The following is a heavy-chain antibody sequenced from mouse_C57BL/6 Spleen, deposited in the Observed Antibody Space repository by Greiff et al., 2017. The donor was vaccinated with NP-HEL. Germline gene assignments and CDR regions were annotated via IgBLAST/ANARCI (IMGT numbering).Heavy chain of an antibody. CDR1: GYTFTSYT. CDR2: INPSSGYT. V-gene: IGHV1-4*01. Sequence: VQLQQSGAELARPGASVKMSCKASGYTFTSYTMHWVKQRPGQGLEWIGYINPSSGYTKYNQKFKDKATLTADKSSSTAYMQLSSLTSEDSAVYYCARGLGRGYFDYWGQGTTLTVSS. D-gene: IGHD4-1*01. CDR3: ARGLGRGYFDY. J-gene: IGHJ2*01.